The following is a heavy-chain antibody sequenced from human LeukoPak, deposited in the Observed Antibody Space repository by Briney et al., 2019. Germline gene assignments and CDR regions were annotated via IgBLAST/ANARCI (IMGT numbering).Heavy chain of an antibody. Sequence: GGSLRLSCAASGFTVSSNYMIWVRQAPGKGLEWVSVIYSGGTTYYADSVQGRFTISRDNSKNTVYLQMNSLRAEDTAVYYCARGTIQLWWDYWGQGALVTVSS. CDR1: GFTVSSNY. D-gene: IGHD5-18*01. CDR2: IYSGGTT. V-gene: IGHV3-53*01. J-gene: IGHJ4*02. CDR3: ARGTIQLWWDY.